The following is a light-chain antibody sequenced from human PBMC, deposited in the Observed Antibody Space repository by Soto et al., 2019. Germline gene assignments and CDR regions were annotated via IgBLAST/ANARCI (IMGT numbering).Light chain of an antibody. CDR1: SSNIAKYF. Sequence: QSVLAQPPSVSAAPGQTVTISCSGTSSNIAKYFVSWYQQFPGAAPKLLIYDSDKRPLGIPERFSASKSGTSATLGITGLQTGDEADYYCGVWDDHLRLYVFGSGTQLTVL. J-gene: IGLJ7*01. V-gene: IGLV1-51*01. CDR2: DSD. CDR3: GVWDDHLRLYV.